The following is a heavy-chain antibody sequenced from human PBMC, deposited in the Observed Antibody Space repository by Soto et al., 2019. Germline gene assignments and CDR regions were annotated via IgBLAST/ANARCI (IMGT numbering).Heavy chain of an antibody. J-gene: IGHJ4*02. CDR3: TLSEGDYDY. D-gene: IGHD4-17*01. CDR1: GFSLWDYD. V-gene: IGHV3-11*01. Sequence: SGGSLKLSCAASGFSLWDYDVSWFRQAPGKGLEWVSYISSSGSTIYYADSVKGRFTISRDNAKNSLYLQMNSLRAEDTAVYYCTLSEGDYDYWGQGTLVTVSS. CDR2: ISSSGSTI.